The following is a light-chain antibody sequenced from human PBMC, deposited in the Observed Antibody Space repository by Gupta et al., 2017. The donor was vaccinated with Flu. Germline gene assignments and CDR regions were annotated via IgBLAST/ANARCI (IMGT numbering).Light chain of an antibody. CDR1: QSVSSN. CDR2: VSF. J-gene: IGKJ4*01. CDR3: QQYIFWPFLT. V-gene: IGKV3-15*01. Sequence: VMTQSPATLSVSPGARATLSCSASQSVSSNVALYQKKPGQAPRLLIHVSFTRATGIPARFSVSGSGTDFTLTISSLQSEDSAVYYCQQYIFWPFLTFGGGTKVEI.